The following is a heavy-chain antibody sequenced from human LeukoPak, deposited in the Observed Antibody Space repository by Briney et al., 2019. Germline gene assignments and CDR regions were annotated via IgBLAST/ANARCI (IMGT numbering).Heavy chain of an antibody. CDR2: ISGSGGRP. CDR1: GFTFSSCA. J-gene: IGHJ4*02. Sequence: GGSLRLSCAASGFTFSSCAMSWVRQAPGKGLEWVSAISGSGGRPYYADSVKGRFTISRDNSKNTLYLQMNSLRAEDTAVYYCARDLGGGSGSYNVDYWGQGTLVTASS. CDR3: ARDLGGGSGSYNVDY. D-gene: IGHD3-10*01. V-gene: IGHV3-23*01.